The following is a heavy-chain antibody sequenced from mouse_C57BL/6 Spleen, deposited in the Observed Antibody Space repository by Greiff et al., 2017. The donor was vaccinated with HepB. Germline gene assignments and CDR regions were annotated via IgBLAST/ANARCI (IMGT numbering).Heavy chain of an antibody. Sequence: QVQLKESGPGLVAPSQSLSITCTVSGFSLTSYGVSWVRQPPGKGLEWLGVIWGDGSTNYHSALISRLSLSKENSKNQVFLKVNSLQTDDTDTYYCAKSGGNGSYWYFDVWGTGTTVTVSS. D-gene: IGHD1-1*01. CDR2: IWGDGST. CDR1: GFSLTSYG. CDR3: AKSGGNGSYWYFDV. J-gene: IGHJ1*03. V-gene: IGHV2-3*01.